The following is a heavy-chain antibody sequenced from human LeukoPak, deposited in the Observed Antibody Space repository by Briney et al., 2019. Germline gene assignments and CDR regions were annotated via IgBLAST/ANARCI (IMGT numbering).Heavy chain of an antibody. CDR2: INSDGSST. V-gene: IGHV3-74*01. CDR3: IRSVYDGSGYYRVLEY. D-gene: IGHD3-22*01. Sequence: GGSLRLSCAASGFTFSSYWMHWVRQAPGKGLVWVSRINSDGSSTNYADSVKGRLIISRDNAKNTLYLHMNSLRAEDTAVYYCIRSVYDGSGYYRVLEYWGQGTLVTVSS. J-gene: IGHJ4*02. CDR1: GFTFSSYW.